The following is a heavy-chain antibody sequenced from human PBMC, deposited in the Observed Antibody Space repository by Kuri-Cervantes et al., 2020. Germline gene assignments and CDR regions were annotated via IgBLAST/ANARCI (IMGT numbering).Heavy chain of an antibody. V-gene: IGHV1-69*13. D-gene: IGHD6-6*01. J-gene: IGHJ6*03. CDR2: IIPIFGTA. Sequence: SVKVSCKASGGTFSSYAISWVRQAPGQGLEWMGGIIPIFGTANYAQKFQGRVTITADESTSTAYMELSSLRSEDTAVYYCASQRRRKQLVPYYYYMDVWGKGTTVTVSS. CDR1: GGTFSSYA. CDR3: ASQRRRKQLVPYYYYMDV.